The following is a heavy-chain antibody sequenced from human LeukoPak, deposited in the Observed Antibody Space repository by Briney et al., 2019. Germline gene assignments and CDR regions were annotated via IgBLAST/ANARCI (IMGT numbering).Heavy chain of an antibody. J-gene: IGHJ4*02. CDR1: GGSISSGGYS. CDR2: IYHSGST. Sequence: PSETLSLTCAVSGGSISSGGYSWSWIRQPPGKGLEWIGCIYHSGSTYYNPSLKSRVTISVDRSKNQFSLKLSSVTAADTAVYYCARYQAGTVDYWGQGTLVTVSS. CDR3: ARYQAGTVDY. V-gene: IGHV4-30-2*01. D-gene: IGHD6-19*01.